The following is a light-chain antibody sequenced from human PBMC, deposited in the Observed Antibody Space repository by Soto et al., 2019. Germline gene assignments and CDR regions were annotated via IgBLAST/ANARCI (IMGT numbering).Light chain of an antibody. V-gene: IGKV1-5*01. J-gene: IGKJ1*01. CDR1: QSIYKW. CDR2: DAS. CDR3: QQYETFSGT. Sequence: DIQMTQSPSSVSASIGDRVTISCRASQSIYKWLVWYQQKPGKAPKLLIYDASALPRGVPSRFSGSGSGTKFTLTIASLQPDDFATYYCQQYETFSGTFGPGTKVDIK.